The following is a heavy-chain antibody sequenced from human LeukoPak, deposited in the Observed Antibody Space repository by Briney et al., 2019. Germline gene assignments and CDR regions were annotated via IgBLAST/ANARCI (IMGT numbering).Heavy chain of an antibody. D-gene: IGHD3-3*01. CDR2: ISSNGGST. Sequence: TGGSLRLSCAASGFTFSSYAMHWVRQAPGKGLEYVSAISSNGGSTYYANSVKGRFTISRDNSKNTLYLQMGSLRAEDMAVYYCARGRSGGLLYSMDVWGQGTTVTVSS. J-gene: IGHJ6*02. CDR3: ARGRSGGLLYSMDV. CDR1: GFTFSSYA. V-gene: IGHV3-64*01.